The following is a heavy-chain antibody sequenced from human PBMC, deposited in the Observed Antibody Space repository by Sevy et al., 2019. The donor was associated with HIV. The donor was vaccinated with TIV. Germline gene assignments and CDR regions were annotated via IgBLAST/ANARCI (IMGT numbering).Heavy chain of an antibody. J-gene: IGHJ6*02. CDR3: ARWDCSSTSSFINPYGMDV. Sequence: GGSLRLSCAASGFTFSSYSMNWVRQAPGKGLEWVSYISSSSSTIYYADSVKGRFTISRDNAKNSLYLQMNSLRSEDTTVYNCARWDCSSTSSFINPYGMDVWGQGTTVTVSS. D-gene: IGHD2-2*01. CDR2: ISSSSSTI. V-gene: IGHV3-48*01. CDR1: GFTFSSYS.